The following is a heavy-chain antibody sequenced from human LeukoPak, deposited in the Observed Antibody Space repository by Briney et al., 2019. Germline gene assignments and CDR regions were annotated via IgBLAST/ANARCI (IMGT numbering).Heavy chain of an antibody. CDR2: INPNSGGT. J-gene: IGHJ4*02. Sequence: ASVKVSCKASGYTFTGYYMHWVRQAPGQGLEWMGWINPNSGGTNCAQKFQGRVTMTRDTPISTAYMELSRLRSDDTAVYYCARRSLSSSWYSHDYWGQGTLVTVSS. D-gene: IGHD6-13*01. V-gene: IGHV1-2*02. CDR1: GYTFTGYY. CDR3: ARRSLSSSWYSHDY.